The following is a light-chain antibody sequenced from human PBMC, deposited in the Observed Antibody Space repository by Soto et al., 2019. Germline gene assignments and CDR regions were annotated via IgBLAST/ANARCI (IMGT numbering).Light chain of an antibody. Sequence: QSALTQPASVSGSPGQSITISCTGTSSDVGGYNYVSWYQHHPGKAPKLMIYDVTNRPSGVPDRFSGSKSGNTASLTISGLQAEDEADYYCSSYTSSSTLVFGGGTKVTVL. J-gene: IGLJ2*01. CDR1: SSDVGGYNY. CDR3: SSYTSSSTLV. V-gene: IGLV2-14*03. CDR2: DVT.